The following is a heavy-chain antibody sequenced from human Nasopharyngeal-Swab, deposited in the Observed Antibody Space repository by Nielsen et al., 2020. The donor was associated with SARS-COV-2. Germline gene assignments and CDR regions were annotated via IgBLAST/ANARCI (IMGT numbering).Heavy chain of an antibody. Sequence: LKISCAASGFTFSSYGMHWVRQAPGKGLEWVAVIWYDGSNKYYADSVKGRFTISRDNSKNTLYLQMNSLRAEDTAVYYCARDKGIDFWSGLGVSGMDVWGQGTTVTVSS. D-gene: IGHD3-3*01. CDR1: GFTFSSYG. J-gene: IGHJ6*02. V-gene: IGHV3-33*01. CDR2: IWYDGSNK. CDR3: ARDKGIDFWSGLGVSGMDV.